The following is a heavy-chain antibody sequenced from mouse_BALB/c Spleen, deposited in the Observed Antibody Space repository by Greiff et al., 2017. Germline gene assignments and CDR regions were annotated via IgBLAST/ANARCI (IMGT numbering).Heavy chain of an antibody. CDR1: GFTFSDYY. CDR3: ARDPHYGNYVGFAY. D-gene: IGHD2-1*01. CDR2: ISDGGSYT. J-gene: IGHJ3*01. V-gene: IGHV5-4*02. Sequence: EVNVVESGGGLVKPGGSLKLSCAASGFTFSDYYMYWVRQTPEKRLEWVATISDGGSYTYYPDSVKGRFTISRDNAKNNLYLQMSSLKSEDTAMYYCARDPHYGNYVGFAYWGQGTLVTVSA.